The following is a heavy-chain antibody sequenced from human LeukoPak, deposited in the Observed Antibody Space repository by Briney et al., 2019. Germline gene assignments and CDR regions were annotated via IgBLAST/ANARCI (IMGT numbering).Heavy chain of an antibody. J-gene: IGHJ4*02. D-gene: IGHD3-3*01. V-gene: IGHV3-11*04. Sequence: GGSLRLSCAASGFTFSDYYMSWIHQAPGKGLEWVSYISSSGSTIYYADSVKGRFTISRDNAKNSLYLQMNSLRAEDTAVYYCARTKSGYNYYFDYWGQGTLVTVSS. CDR3: ARTKSGYNYYFDY. CDR2: ISSSGSTI. CDR1: GFTFSDYY.